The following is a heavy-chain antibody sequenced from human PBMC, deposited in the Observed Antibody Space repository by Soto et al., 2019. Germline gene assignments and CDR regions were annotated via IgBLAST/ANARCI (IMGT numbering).Heavy chain of an antibody. V-gene: IGHV3-23*01. CDR2: ISDSGST. CDR1: GFTFSNHA. Sequence: VQLLESGGALVQPGWSLRLSCAASGFTFSNHAMNWVRQAPGKGLEWVSTISDSGSTYYADSVKGRFTISRDNSKNTLYLQMNSMRAEDTSVYYCARDPGGHYCTSTSCLYFFDHWGQGTLVIVSS. D-gene: IGHD2-2*01. CDR3: ARDPGGHYCTSTSCLYFFDH. J-gene: IGHJ4*02.